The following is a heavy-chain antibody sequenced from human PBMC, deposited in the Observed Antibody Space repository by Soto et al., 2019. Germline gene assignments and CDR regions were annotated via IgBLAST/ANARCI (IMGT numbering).Heavy chain of an antibody. D-gene: IGHD3-22*01. CDR1: GGSLRGYY. J-gene: IGHJ3*02. V-gene: IGHV4-34*01. CDR2: INQNGGT. Sequence: SETLSLTCAVNGGSLRGYYWNWIRQSPGKGLEWIGEINQNGGTKYNPSLKSRVTISVDTSKNQFSLKLSSVTAADTAVYYCARGVPYYYDSSSCAFDIWGQGTMVTVSS. CDR3: ARGVPYYYDSSSCAFDI.